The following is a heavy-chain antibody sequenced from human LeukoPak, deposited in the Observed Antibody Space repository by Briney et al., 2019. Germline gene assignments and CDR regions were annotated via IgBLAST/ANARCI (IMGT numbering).Heavy chain of an antibody. J-gene: IGHJ4*02. CDR1: GFTFDDYA. Sequence: GGSLRLSCAASGFTFDDYAMHWVRQAPGKGLEWVSGISWNSGSIGYADSVKGRFTISRDNAKNSLYLQMNSLRAEDTALYYCVKALDWWPLDYWGQGTLVTVSS. CDR3: VKALDWWPLDY. D-gene: IGHD3/OR15-3a*01. V-gene: IGHV3-9*01. CDR2: ISWNSGSI.